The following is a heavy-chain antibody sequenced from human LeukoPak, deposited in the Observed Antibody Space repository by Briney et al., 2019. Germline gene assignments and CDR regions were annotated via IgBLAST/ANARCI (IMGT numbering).Heavy chain of an antibody. CDR2: ISGSGGST. J-gene: IGHJ4*02. Sequence: PGGPLGLSCAASGFTFSSYAMSWVRQVPGKGLEWVSAISGSGGSTYYADSVKGRFTISRDNSKNTLYLQMNSLRAEDTAVYYCAKADSYYYDSSGLDYWGQGTLVTVSS. V-gene: IGHV3-23*01. D-gene: IGHD3-22*01. CDR1: GFTFSSYA. CDR3: AKADSYYYDSSGLDY.